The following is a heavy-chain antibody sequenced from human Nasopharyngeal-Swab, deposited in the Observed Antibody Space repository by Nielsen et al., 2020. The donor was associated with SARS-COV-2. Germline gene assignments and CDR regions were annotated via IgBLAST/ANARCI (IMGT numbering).Heavy chain of an antibody. D-gene: IGHD2-2*01. CDR2: IYSGGST. Sequence: AGSLRLSCAASGFTVSSNYMSWVRQAPGKGLEWVSVIYSGGSTYYADSVKGRFTISRDNSKNTLYLQMNSLRAEDTAVYYCARDIYCSSTSCPNTGGTWFDPWGQGTLVTVSS. CDR1: GFTVSSNY. V-gene: IGHV3-66*01. J-gene: IGHJ5*02. CDR3: ARDIYCSSTSCPNTGGTWFDP.